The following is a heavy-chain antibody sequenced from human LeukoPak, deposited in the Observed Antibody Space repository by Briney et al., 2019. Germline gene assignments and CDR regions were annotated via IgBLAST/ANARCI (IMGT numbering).Heavy chain of an antibody. CDR2: IKQDGSEK. CDR1: GFTFSSYW. J-gene: IGHJ6*02. CDR3: AGSTSPRVGYYNGLDV. Sequence: GGSLRLSCAASGFTFSSYWVSWVRQAPGKGLEWVANIKQDGSEKHCVDSVKGRFTISRDNAKNSLFLQMSSLRAEDTAVYYCAGSTSPRVGYYNGLDVWGQGTTVTVSS. D-gene: IGHD2-2*01. V-gene: IGHV3-7*01.